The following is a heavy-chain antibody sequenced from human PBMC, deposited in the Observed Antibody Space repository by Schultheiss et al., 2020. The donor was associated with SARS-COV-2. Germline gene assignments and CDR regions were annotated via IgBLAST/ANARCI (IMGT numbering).Heavy chain of an antibody. D-gene: IGHD3-22*01. CDR2: IYTSGST. CDR1: GGSISSYY. J-gene: IGHJ4*02. Sequence: SETLSLTCTVSGGSISSYYWSWIRQSAGKGLEWIGRIYTSGSTNYNPSLKSRVTISVDTSKNQFSLKLSSVTAADTAVYYCARYYYDSSGYYPGFDYWGQGTLVTVSS. CDR3: ARYYYDSSGYYPGFDY. V-gene: IGHV4-4*07.